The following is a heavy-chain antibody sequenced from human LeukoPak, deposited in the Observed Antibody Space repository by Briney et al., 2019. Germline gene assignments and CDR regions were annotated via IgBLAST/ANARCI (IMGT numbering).Heavy chain of an antibody. CDR1: GGSFSGYY. CDR2: TNHSGST. V-gene: IGHV4-34*01. J-gene: IGHJ4*02. CDR3: ARRRFGWEAVAGRTFDY. D-gene: IGHD6-19*01. Sequence: PSETLSLTCAVYGGSFSGYYWSWIRQPPGKGLEWIGETNHSGSTNYNPSLKSRVTISVDTSKNQFSLKLSSVTAADTAVYYCARRRFGWEAVAGRTFDYWGQGTLVTVSS.